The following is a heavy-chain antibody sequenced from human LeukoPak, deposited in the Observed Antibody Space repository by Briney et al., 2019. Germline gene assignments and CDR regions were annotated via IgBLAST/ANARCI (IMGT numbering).Heavy chain of an antibody. V-gene: IGHV4-30-2*01. CDR3: AREGAYNWFDP. J-gene: IGHJ5*02. CDR2: IYHSGST. D-gene: IGHD4/OR15-4a*01. CDR1: GGSISSGGYS. Sequence: PSETLSLTCAVSGGSISSGGYSWSWIRQPPGKGLEWIGYIYHSGSTYYNPSLKSRVTIPVDRSKNQFSLKLSSVTAADTAVYYCAREGAYNWFDPWGQGTLVTVSS.